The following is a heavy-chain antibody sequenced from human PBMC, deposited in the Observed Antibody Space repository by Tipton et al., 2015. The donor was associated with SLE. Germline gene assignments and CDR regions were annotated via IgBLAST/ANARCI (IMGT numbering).Heavy chain of an antibody. D-gene: IGHD3-10*01. CDR2: IYHSGST. V-gene: IGHV4-30-2*01. J-gene: IGHJ6*02. CDR3: ARDIGFRELPYSYYYGMDV. CDR1: GASISSGDYY. Sequence: TLSLTCTVSGASISSGDYYWSWIRQPPGKGLEWIGYIYHSGSTYYNPSLRSRVTISVDRSQNEFSLKLSSVTAADTAVYYCARDIGFRELPYSYYYGMDVWGQGTTVAVSS.